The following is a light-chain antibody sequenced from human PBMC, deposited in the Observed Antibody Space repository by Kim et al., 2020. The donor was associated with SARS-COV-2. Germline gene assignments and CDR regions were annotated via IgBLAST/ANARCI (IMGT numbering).Light chain of an antibody. CDR1: QGISSW. CDR2: TAS. CDR3: QQDDSFPLT. V-gene: IGKV1-12*01. Sequence: ASVGDKVTITCRASQGISSWLAWYQQKPRKAPNLLIFTASSVHSGVPSRFSGSGSGTDFTLTISSLQPEDFATYHCQQDDSFPLTFGQGTRLDIK. J-gene: IGKJ5*01.